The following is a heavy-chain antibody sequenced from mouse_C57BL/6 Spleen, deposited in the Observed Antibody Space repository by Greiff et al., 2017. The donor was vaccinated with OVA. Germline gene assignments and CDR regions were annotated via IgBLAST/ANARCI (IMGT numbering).Heavy chain of an antibody. Sequence: VKLQQSGAELVRPGTSVKVSCKASGYAFTNYLIEWVKQRPGQGLEWIGVINPGSGGTNYNEKFKGKATLTADKSSSTAYMQLSSLTSEDSAVYFCARKTHYRAMDYWGQGTSVTVSS. CDR1: GYAFTNYL. J-gene: IGHJ4*01. CDR3: ARKTHYRAMDY. V-gene: IGHV1-54*01. CDR2: INPGSGGT. D-gene: IGHD2-12*01.